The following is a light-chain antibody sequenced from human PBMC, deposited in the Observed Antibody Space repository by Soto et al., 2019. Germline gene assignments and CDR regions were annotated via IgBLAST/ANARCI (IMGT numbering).Light chain of an antibody. V-gene: IGLV2-14*03. J-gene: IGLJ2*01. CDR3: SSYTTTSTVV. CDR1: SSDVGGYNY. CDR2: DVT. Sequence: QSALTQPASVSGSPGQSITISCTGTSSDVGGYNYVSWYQHHPGKAPKLMIYDVTNRPSGVSNRFSGSKSGNTAPLTISGVQSEDEASYYCSSYTTTSTVVFGGGTQLTVL.